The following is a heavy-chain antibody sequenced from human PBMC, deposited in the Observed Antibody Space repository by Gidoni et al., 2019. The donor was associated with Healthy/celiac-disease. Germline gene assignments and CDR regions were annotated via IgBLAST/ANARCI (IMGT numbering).Heavy chain of an antibody. CDR1: GGSFSGYY. D-gene: IGHD5-12*01. J-gene: IGHJ3*02. CDR3: ARGARAWRLAFDI. CDR2: INHSGST. Sequence: QVQLQQWGAGLLKPSETLSLTCAVYGGSFSGYYWSWIRQPPGKGLEWIWEINHSGSTNYNPSLKSLVTISVDTSKNQFSLKLSSVTDADTAVYYCARGARAWRLAFDIWGQGTMVTVSS. V-gene: IGHV4-34*01.